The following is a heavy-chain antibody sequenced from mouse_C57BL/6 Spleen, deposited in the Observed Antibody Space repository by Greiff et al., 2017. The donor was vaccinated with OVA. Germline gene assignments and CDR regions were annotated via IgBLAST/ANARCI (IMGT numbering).Heavy chain of an antibody. J-gene: IGHJ1*03. CDR1: GYTFTTYP. D-gene: IGHD2-2*01. CDR3: ARAGYGYDPWYFDV. Sequence: VQLKQSGAELVKPGASVKMSCKASGYTFTTYPIEWMKQNHGKSLEWIGNFHPYNDDTKYNEKFKGKATLTVEKSSSTVYLELSRLTSDDSAVYYCARAGYGYDPWYFDVWGTGTTVTVSS. CDR2: FHPYNDDT. V-gene: IGHV1-47*01.